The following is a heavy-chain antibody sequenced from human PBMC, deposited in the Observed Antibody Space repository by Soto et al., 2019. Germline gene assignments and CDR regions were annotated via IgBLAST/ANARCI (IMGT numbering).Heavy chain of an antibody. J-gene: IGHJ6*02. D-gene: IGHD6-13*01. CDR2: INHSGST. V-gene: IGHV4-34*01. Sequence: EALSLPYTVYGGSFRGYYGSWIRQPPGKGLEWIGEINHSGSTNYNPSLKSRVTISVDTSKNQFSLKLSSVTAADTAVYYCARLKGAAGYYYYYGLDVWGQGNPVTGSS. CDR3: ARLKGAAGYYYYYGLDV. CDR1: GGSFRGYY.